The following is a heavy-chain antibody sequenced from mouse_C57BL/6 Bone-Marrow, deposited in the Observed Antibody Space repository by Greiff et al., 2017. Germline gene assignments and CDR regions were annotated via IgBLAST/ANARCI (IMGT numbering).Heavy chain of an antibody. D-gene: IGHD4-1*01. CDR1: GYTFTSYW. J-gene: IGHJ1*03. V-gene: IGHV1-69*01. CDR2: IDPSDSYT. CDR3: AREGRTGTCWCFDV. Sequence: QVQLQQPGAELVMPGASVKLSCKASGYTFTSYWMHWVKQRPGQGLEWIGEIDPSDSYTNYNQKFKGKSTLTVDKSSSTAYMQLSSLTSEDSAVYYCAREGRTGTCWCFDVWGTGTTVTVSS.